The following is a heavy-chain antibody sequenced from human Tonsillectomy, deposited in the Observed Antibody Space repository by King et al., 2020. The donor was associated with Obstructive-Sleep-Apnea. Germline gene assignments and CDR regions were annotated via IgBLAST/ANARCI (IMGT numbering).Heavy chain of an antibody. J-gene: IGHJ5*02. D-gene: IGHD5-12*01. CDR3: ARDPLRYWAPPGSGSWINWFDP. V-gene: IGHV1-18*04. Sequence: QLVQSGPEVKKPGASVKVSCRASGYTFTSYGITWVRQAPGQGLEWMGWISAYNGNTNYAQKLQGRVTMTTDTSTSTAYMELRSLRSDDTALYYCARDPLRYWAPPGSGSWINWFDPWGQGTLVTVSS. CDR1: GYTFTSYG. CDR2: ISAYNGNT.